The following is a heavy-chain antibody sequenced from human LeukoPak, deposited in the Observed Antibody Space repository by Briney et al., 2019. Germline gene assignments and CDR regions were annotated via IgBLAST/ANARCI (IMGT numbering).Heavy chain of an antibody. Sequence: GGSPRLSCAASGFTFSSYSMNWVRQAPGKGLEWVSSISSSSSYIYYADSVKGRFTISRDNAKNSLYLQMNSLRAEDTAVYYCARDPTLMTTVTPSDYWGQGTLVTVSS. CDR2: ISSSSSYI. D-gene: IGHD4-17*01. CDR3: ARDPTLMTTVTPSDY. J-gene: IGHJ4*02. V-gene: IGHV3-21*01. CDR1: GFTFSSYS.